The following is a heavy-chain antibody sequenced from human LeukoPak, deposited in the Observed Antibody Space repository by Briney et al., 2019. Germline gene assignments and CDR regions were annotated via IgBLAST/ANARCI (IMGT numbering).Heavy chain of an antibody. V-gene: IGHV4-39*01. CDR2: IYSSGNS. Sequence: SETLSLTCSLSGDSIITNSYWWGWIRQSPGEGLEWIGSIYSSGNSYYNPSLKSRATISPDTSKNQYSLRLTSVTAADTAVYYCARPGILDLQIGNWFDPWGQGILVTVSS. D-gene: IGHD3-3*01. CDR1: GDSIITNSYW. CDR3: ARPGILDLQIGNWFDP. J-gene: IGHJ5*02.